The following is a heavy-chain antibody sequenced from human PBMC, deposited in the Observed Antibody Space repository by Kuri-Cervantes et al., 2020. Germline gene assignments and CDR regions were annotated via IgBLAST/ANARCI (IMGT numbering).Heavy chain of an antibody. CDR3: ARGKMIAFGGRYHFYGMDV. CDR1: GGSISSSSYY. J-gene: IGHJ6*02. V-gene: IGHV4-39*07. D-gene: IGHD3-16*01. CDR2: IYHSGSN. Sequence: GSLRLSCTVSGGSISSSSYYWGWIRQPPGKGLEWIGSIYHSGSNYYNPSLKSRVTISVDTSKNQFSLKLSSVTAADTAVYYCARGKMIAFGGRYHFYGMDVWGQGTTVTVSS.